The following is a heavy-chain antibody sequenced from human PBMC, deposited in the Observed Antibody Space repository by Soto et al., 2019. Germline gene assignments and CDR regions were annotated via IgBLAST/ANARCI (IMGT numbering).Heavy chain of an antibody. Sequence: PGESLKISCAASGFTFSSSWMTWVRQAPGKGLAWVANIKEDGSEKYCVDSVKGRFTISRDNTNESLYLQMNSLRAEDTAVYYCARDPAPVGYRGLDVWGQGTTVTVSS. J-gene: IGHJ6*02. D-gene: IGHD5-12*01. CDR3: ARDPAPVGYRGLDV. CDR1: GFTFSSSW. V-gene: IGHV3-7*01. CDR2: IKEDGSEK.